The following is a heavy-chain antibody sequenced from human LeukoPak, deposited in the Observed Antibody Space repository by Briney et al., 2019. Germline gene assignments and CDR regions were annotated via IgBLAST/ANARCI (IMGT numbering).Heavy chain of an antibody. CDR3: ARDPSYAAADPFDY. Sequence: HPGGSLRLSCAASGFTFSTYAMHWVRQAPGKGLEYVSAISSNGGSTYYANSVKGRFTISRDNSKNTLYLQMGSLRAEDMAVYYCARDPSYAAADPFDYWGQGTLVTVSS. CDR1: GFTFSTYA. CDR2: ISSNGGST. J-gene: IGHJ4*02. V-gene: IGHV3-64*01. D-gene: IGHD6-13*01.